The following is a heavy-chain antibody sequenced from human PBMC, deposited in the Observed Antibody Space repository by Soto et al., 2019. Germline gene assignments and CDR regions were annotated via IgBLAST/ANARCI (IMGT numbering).Heavy chain of an antibody. CDR1: GFTFSSYW. Sequence: PWGSLRLSCAASGFTFSSYWMSWVRQAPGKGLEWVANIKQDGSEKYYVDSVKGRFTISRDNAKNSLYLQMNSLRAEDTAVYYCAISSGWYFRAFDIWGQGTMVTVSS. CDR3: AISSGWYFRAFDI. CDR2: IKQDGSEK. J-gene: IGHJ3*02. V-gene: IGHV3-7*05. D-gene: IGHD6-19*01.